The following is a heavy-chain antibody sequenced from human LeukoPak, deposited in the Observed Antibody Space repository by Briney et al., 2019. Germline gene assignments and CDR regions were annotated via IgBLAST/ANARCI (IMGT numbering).Heavy chain of an antibody. D-gene: IGHD3-3*01. CDR2: IKQDGSEK. J-gene: IGHJ4*02. Sequence: GGSLRLSCAASGFTFSSYWMSWVRQAPGKGLEWVANIKQDGSEKNYVGSVKGRFTISRDNAKDSLYLQMNSLSAEDTAVYYCARGDYDFWIGYSAVDYWGQGTLVTVSS. V-gene: IGHV3-7*01. CDR1: GFTFSSYW. CDR3: ARGDYDFWIGYSAVDY.